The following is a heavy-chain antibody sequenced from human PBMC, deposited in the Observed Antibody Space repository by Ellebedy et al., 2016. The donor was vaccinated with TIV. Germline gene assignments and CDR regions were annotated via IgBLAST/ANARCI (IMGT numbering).Heavy chain of an antibody. CDR3: AKCPRFGIAVAGDWFDP. CDR2: ISSSGSTI. Sequence: GESLKISCAASGFTFSSYEMNWVRQAPGKGLEWVSYISSSGSTIYYADSVKGRFTISRDNSKNTLYLQMNSLRGEDTAVYYCAKCPRFGIAVAGDWFDPWGQGTLVTVSA. V-gene: IGHV3-48*03. CDR1: GFTFSSYE. J-gene: IGHJ5*02. D-gene: IGHD6-13*01.